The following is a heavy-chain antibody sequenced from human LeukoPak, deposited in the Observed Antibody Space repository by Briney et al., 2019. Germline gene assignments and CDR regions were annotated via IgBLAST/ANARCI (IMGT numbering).Heavy chain of an antibody. CDR1: GGTFSSYA. CDR3: ATGSFTGYSYGASGNY. Sequence: GASVKVSCKASGGTFSSYAISWARQAPGRGLEWMGGIIPIFGTANYAQKFQGRVTITADESTSTAYMELSSLRSEDTAVYYCATGSFTGYSYGASGNYWGQGTLVTVSS. J-gene: IGHJ4*02. V-gene: IGHV1-69*13. CDR2: IIPIFGTA. D-gene: IGHD5-18*01.